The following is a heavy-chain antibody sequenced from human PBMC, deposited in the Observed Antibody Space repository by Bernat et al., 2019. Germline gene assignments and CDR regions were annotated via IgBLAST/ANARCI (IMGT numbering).Heavy chain of an antibody. CDR2: ISYDGSNK. D-gene: IGHD2-2*01. J-gene: IGHJ6*02. V-gene: IGHV3-30*18. CDR3: AKCYDQSVPAADYYYGMDV. Sequence: QVQLVESGGGVVQPGRSLRLSCAASGFTFSSYGMHWVRQAPGKGLEWVAVISYDGSNKSYADSVTGRFTISRDNSKNTLYLQMNSLRAEDTAVYYCAKCYDQSVPAADYYYGMDVWGQGTTVTVSS. CDR1: GFTFSSYG.